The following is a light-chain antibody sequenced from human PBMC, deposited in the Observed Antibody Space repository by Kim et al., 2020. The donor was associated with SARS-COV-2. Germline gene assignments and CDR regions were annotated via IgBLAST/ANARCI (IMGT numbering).Light chain of an antibody. Sequence: QSVTLSRTGTSRDIGGYNYVSWYQQHPGRAPKLMIYEVNKRPSGVPDRFSGSKSGNTASLTVSGLQAEDEADYYCAAWDDSLSGWVFGGGTQLTVL. CDR3: AAWDDSLSGWV. CDR2: EVN. V-gene: IGLV2-8*01. J-gene: IGLJ3*02. CDR1: SRDIGGYNY.